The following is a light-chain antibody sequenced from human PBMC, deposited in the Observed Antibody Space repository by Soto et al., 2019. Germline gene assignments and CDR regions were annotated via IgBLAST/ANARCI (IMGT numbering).Light chain of an antibody. CDR2: EVT. CDR1: TITVGGYNY. V-gene: IGLV2-8*01. Sequence: QSVLTQPPSASGSPGQSVTISCTETTITVGGYNYVSWYQQYPGRAPKLMIYEVTKRPSGVPDRFSGSKSGNTASLTVSGLQAEDEADYYCSSYAASNNFYFVFGGGTKLTVL. J-gene: IGLJ3*02. CDR3: SSYAASNNFYFV.